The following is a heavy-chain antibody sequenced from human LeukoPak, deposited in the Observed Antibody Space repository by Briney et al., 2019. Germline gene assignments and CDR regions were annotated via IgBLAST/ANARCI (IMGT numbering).Heavy chain of an antibody. D-gene: IGHD6-13*01. CDR2: IRSKAYGGTT. V-gene: IGHV3-49*03. Sequence: GGSLRLSCTASGFTFGDYAMSWFRQAPGKGLEWVGFIRSKAYGGTTEYAASVKGRFTISRDDSKSIAYLQMNSLKTEDTAVYYCTRGSSSRTMGYYFDYWGQGTLVTVSS. J-gene: IGHJ4*02. CDR3: TRGSSSRTMGYYFDY. CDR1: GFTFGDYA.